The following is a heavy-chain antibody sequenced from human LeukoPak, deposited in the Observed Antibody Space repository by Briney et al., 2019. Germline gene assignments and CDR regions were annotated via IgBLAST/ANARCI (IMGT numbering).Heavy chain of an antibody. J-gene: IGHJ4*02. CDR3: AKMVREFYTIPYYFDY. D-gene: IGHD2-8*01. CDR2: FSGSGAGT. V-gene: IGHV3-23*01. CDR1: GLTFSSYA. Sequence: GGSLRLSCAVSGLTFSSYAMNWVRQAPGKGLKRVSGFSGSGAGTYYADSVKGRFTISIYNSKNTLYLQMNSLRAEDTAVYYCAKMVREFYTIPYYFDYWGQGTLVTVSS.